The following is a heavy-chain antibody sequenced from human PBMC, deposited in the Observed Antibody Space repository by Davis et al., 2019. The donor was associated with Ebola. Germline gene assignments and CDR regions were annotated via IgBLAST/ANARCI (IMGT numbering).Heavy chain of an antibody. CDR3: ARGCRATVLMGEWYFDL. V-gene: IGHV1-2*04. CDR2: INPNSGGT. D-gene: IGHD4-23*01. CDR1: GYTFTGYY. Sequence: ASVKVSCKASGYTFTGYYMHWVRQAPGQGLEWMGCINPNSGGTNYAEKFQDWVTVTRDTAISTAYMELSRLTSDDTAVYYCARGCRATVLMGEWYFDLWGRGTLVTVSP. J-gene: IGHJ2*01.